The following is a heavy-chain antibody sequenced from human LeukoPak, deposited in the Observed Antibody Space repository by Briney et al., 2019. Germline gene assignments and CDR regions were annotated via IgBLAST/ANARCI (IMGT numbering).Heavy chain of an antibody. V-gene: IGHV4-39*07. CDR1: GDSVSTTNYY. CDR2: ISYTGNT. D-gene: IGHD2-21*01. CDR3: ARGGRLGDAFDI. J-gene: IGHJ3*02. Sequence: SETLSLTCTVSGDSVSTTNYYWGWIRQPPGRGLEWIGSISYTGNTYYSPSLRSRITVSIDTSKNQFSLTLTSVTAADTAVYYCARGGRLGDAFDIWGQGTMVTVSS.